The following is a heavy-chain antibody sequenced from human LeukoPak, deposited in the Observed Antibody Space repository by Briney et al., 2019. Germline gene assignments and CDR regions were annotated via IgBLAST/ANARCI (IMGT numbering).Heavy chain of an antibody. J-gene: IGHJ4*02. CDR1: GYTFTDYY. V-gene: IGHV1-69-2*01. Sequence: ASVKVSCKVSGYTFTDYYMHWVQQAPGKGLEWMGLVDPEDGETIYAEKFQGRVTITADTSTDTAYMELSSLRSEDTAVYYCAKASGYSYGYYSDYWGQGTLVTVSS. D-gene: IGHD5-18*01. CDR2: VDPEDGET. CDR3: AKASGYSYGYYSDY.